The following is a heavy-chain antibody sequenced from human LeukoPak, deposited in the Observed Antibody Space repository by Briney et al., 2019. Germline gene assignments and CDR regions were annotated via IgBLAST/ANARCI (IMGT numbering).Heavy chain of an antibody. D-gene: IGHD3-10*01. CDR2: IGSSSSYI. CDR3: ARGGITMVRGPPYYMDV. CDR1: GFTFSSYS. J-gene: IGHJ6*03. Sequence: GGSLRLSCAASGFTFSSYSMNWVRQAPGKGLEWVSSIGSSSSYIYYADSVKGRFTISRDNAKNSLYLQMNSLRAEDTAVYYCARGGITMVRGPPYYMDVWGKGTTVTVSS. V-gene: IGHV3-21*01.